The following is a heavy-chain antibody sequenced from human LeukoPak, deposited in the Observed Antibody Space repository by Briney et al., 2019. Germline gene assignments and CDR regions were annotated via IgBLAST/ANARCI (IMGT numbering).Heavy chain of an antibody. CDR2: IIPIFDAT. CDR3: ARQYGDPPYWYFGL. CDR1: GYTFTSYD. J-gene: IGHJ2*01. Sequence: ASVKVSCKASGYTFTSYDINWVRQATGQGLEWMGGIIPIFDATNYAQKFQGRVTINADKSTSTVYMELSSLRSEDTAVYYCARQYGDPPYWYFGLWGRGTLVTVSS. D-gene: IGHD2-21*02. V-gene: IGHV1-69*06.